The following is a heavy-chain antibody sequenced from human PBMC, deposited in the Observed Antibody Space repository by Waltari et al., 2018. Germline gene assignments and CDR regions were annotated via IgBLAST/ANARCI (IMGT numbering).Heavy chain of an antibody. Sequence: QVQLEESGPGLVKTSGTLSLSCAVSGGSITSNWLSWVRQPPGKGLEWIGEIHHSGSTYYNPSLNSRVSLSIDKSKNQFSLRLESMAVADTAVYYCASHVSESGTRGLDNWGQGTLVAVSS. D-gene: IGHD6-13*01. J-gene: IGHJ4*02. CDR1: GGSITSNW. CDR2: IHHSGST. V-gene: IGHV4-4*02. CDR3: ASHVSESGTRGLDN.